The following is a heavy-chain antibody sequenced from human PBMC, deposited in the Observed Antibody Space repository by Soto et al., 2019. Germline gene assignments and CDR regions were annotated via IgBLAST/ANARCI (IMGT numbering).Heavy chain of an antibody. V-gene: IGHV1-3*01. CDR2: INAGNGNT. CDR3: ARGTPVFFDY. Sequence: ASVKVSCKASGYTFTSYAMHWVRQAPGQRLEWMGWINAGNGNTKCSHKFQGRVTITRDTSASTAYMELSSLISEDTAVYYCARGTPVFFDYWGQETLVTVSS. CDR1: GYTFTSYA. J-gene: IGHJ4*02.